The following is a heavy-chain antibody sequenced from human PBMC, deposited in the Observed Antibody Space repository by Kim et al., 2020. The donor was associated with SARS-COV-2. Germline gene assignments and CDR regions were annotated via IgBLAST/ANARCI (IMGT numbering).Heavy chain of an antibody. V-gene: IGHV3-49*04. D-gene: IGHD5-18*01. CDR2: IRSKAYGGTT. Sequence: GGSLRLSCTASGFTFGDYAMSWVRQAPGKGLEWVGFIRSKAYGGTTEYAASVKGRFTISRDDSKSIAYLQMNSLKTEDTAVYYCTREPSGYSYEDAWGQGTLVTVSS. CDR1: GFTFGDYA. J-gene: IGHJ5*02. CDR3: TREPSGYSYEDA.